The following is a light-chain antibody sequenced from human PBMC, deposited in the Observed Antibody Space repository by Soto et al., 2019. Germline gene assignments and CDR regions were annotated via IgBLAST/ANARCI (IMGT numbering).Light chain of an antibody. V-gene: IGKV1-5*03. J-gene: IGKJ2*01. Sequence: DIRMTQSPSTLSASVGDRVTITCRARQSISSWLAWYQQKPGKAPKLLIYKASSLESGVPSRFSGSGSGTEFTLTISSLQPDDFATYYCQQYNSSFGQGTKLEIK. CDR1: QSISSW. CDR3: QQYNSS. CDR2: KAS.